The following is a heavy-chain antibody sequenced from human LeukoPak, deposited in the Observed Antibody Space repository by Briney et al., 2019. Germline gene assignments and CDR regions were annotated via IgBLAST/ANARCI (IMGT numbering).Heavy chain of an antibody. V-gene: IGHV3-23*01. CDR2: ISGSGGAT. CDR3: AKVGYYDSSGEIDY. J-gene: IGHJ4*02. CDR1: GFTFSSYE. Sequence: PGGSLRLSCAASGFTFSSYEVNWVRQAPGKGLEWVSAISGSGGATYYADSVKGRFTISRDNSKNTLYLQMNSLRAEDTAVYYCAKVGYYDSSGEIDYWGQGTLVTVSS. D-gene: IGHD3-22*01.